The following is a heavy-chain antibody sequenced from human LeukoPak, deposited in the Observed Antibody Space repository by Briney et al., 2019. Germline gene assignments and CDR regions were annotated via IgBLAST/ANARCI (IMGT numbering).Heavy chain of an antibody. CDR2: INTNTGNP. CDR1: GYTFTSYG. CDR3: ARDHGSQRYWFDP. V-gene: IGHV7-4-1*02. J-gene: IGHJ5*02. Sequence: ASVKVSCKASGYTFTSYGISWVRQAPGQGLEWMGWINTNTGNPTYAQGFTGRFVFSLDTSASTAYLQISSLKADDTAVYYCARDHGSQRYWFDPWGQGTLVTVSS. D-gene: IGHD1-26*01.